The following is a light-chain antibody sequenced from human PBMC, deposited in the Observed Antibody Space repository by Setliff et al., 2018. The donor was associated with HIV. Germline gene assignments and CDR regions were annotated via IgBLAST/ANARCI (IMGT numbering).Light chain of an antibody. CDR2: RNN. CDR3: AAWDDSLDGYV. Sequence: QSVLTQPPSTSGTPGQKVTISCFGSDSNIGRNSVFWYQQLPGTAPKVLMYRNNQRPSGVPDRFSGSKSATSASLAISGLRSEDEADYYCAAWDDSLDGYVFGTGTKVT. J-gene: IGLJ1*01. CDR1: DSNIGRNS. V-gene: IGLV1-47*01.